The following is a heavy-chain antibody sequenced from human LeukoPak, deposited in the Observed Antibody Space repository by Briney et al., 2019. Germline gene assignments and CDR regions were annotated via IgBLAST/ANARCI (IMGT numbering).Heavy chain of an antibody. Sequence: PSETLSLTCTVSGGSISSSSYYWGWIRQPPGKGLEWIGSIYYSGSTYYNPSLKSRVTISVDTSKNQFSLKLSSVTAADTAVYYCARHMVSADTSGVAYWGHGTLVTVSS. J-gene: IGHJ4*01. V-gene: IGHV4-39*01. CDR2: IYYSGST. CDR3: ARHMVSADTSGVAY. CDR1: GGSISSSSYY. D-gene: IGHD3-10*01.